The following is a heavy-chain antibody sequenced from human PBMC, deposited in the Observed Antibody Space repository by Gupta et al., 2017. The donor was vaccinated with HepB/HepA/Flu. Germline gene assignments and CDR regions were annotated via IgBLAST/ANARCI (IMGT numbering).Heavy chain of an antibody. Sequence: QVQLVESGGGVVQPGRSLSLSCAASAFTFSRHGMHWARQAPGKGLEWVAVIWYDGSNKYYADSVKGRFTISRDNSKNTLYLQMNSLRAEDTAVYYCARPPRADPYYFDYWGQGTLVTVSS. V-gene: IGHV3-33*01. CDR1: AFTFSRHG. CDR2: IWYDGSNK. CDR3: ARPPRADPYYFDY. J-gene: IGHJ4*02.